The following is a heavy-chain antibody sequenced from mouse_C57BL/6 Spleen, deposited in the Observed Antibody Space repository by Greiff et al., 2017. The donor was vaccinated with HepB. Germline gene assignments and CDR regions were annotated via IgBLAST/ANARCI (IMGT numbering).Heavy chain of an antibody. V-gene: IGHV1-53*01. J-gene: IGHJ4*01. CDR3: ARDDYYGSSPLYYYAMDY. CDR1: GYTFTSYW. Sequence: QVQLQQPGTELVKPGASVKLSCKASGYTFTSYWMHWVKQRPGQGLEWIGNINPSNGGTNYNEKFKSKATLTVDKSSSTAYMQLSSLTSEDSAVYYCARDDYYGSSPLYYYAMDYWGQGTSVTVSS. CDR2: INPSNGGT. D-gene: IGHD1-1*01.